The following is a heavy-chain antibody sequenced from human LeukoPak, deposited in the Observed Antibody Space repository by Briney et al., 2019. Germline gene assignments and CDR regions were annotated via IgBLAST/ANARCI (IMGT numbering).Heavy chain of an antibody. D-gene: IGHD6-19*01. V-gene: IGHV4-39*01. J-gene: IGHJ4*02. Sequence: SETLSLTCTVSGGSISSSSYYWGWIRQPPGKGLECIGSIYYSGSTYYNPSLKSRVTISVDTSKNQFSLKLSSVTAADTAVYYCARHGSSGWYDYFDYWGQGTLVTVSS. CDR2: IYYSGST. CDR1: GGSISSSSYY. CDR3: ARHGSSGWYDYFDY.